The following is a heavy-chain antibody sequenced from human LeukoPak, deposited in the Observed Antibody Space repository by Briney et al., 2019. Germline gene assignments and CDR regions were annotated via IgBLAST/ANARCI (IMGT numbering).Heavy chain of an antibody. J-gene: IGHJ4*02. V-gene: IGHV4-39*07. D-gene: IGHD1-7*01. CDR2: IFYSGST. CDR3: TRERNWNYGDY. CDR1: GGSISTTSYY. Sequence: SETLSLTCTVSGGSISTTSYYWGWVRQPPGKGLEWIGSIFYSGSTYYNPSLKSRVTISLDTSKNQFSLKLSSVTAADTALYYCTRERNWNYGDYWGQGTLVTVSS.